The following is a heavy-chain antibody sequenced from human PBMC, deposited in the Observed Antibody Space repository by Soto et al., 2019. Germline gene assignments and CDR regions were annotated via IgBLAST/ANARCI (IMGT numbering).Heavy chain of an antibody. CDR1: GGSISSYY. CDR3: AREGVSSSWYNYYAMDV. V-gene: IGHV4-59*01. CDR2: IYYSGST. J-gene: IGHJ6*02. Sequence: QVQLQESGPGPVKPSETLSLTCTVSGGSISSYYWSWIRQPPGKGLEWIGYIYYSGSTNYNPSLKSRVTISVDTSKNQFSLKLSSVTAADTAVYYCAREGVSSSWYNYYAMDVWGQGTTVTVSS. D-gene: IGHD6-13*01.